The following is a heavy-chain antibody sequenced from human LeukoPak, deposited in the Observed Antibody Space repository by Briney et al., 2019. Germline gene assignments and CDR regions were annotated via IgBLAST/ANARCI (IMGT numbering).Heavy chain of an antibody. D-gene: IGHD3-16*01. V-gene: IGHV1-69*05. CDR3: ARGLGGLIRPGNVDYYHMDV. J-gene: IGHJ6*03. Sequence: GASVKVSCKASGGTFTSYAISWVRHAPGQGLEWMGGSIPIFGTANYAQKFQGRVTITTDESTSTAYMELSSLRSEDTAVYYCARGLGGLIRPGNVDYYHMDVWGKGTTVIVSS. CDR2: SIPIFGTA. CDR1: GGTFTSYA.